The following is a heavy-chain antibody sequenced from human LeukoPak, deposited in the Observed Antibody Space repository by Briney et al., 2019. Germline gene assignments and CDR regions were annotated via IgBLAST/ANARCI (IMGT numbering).Heavy chain of an antibody. CDR1: GGSISSSTDY. D-gene: IGHD3-10*01. CDR2: IYYSGST. Sequence: SETLSLTCTVSGGSISSSTDYWGWIRQSPGKGLEWIGSIYYSGSTYYNPSLKSRVTISVDTSKNQFSLKLSSVTAADTAVYYCARAEGNYYGSGSYYGHFDYWGQGTLVTVSS. V-gene: IGHV4-39*07. CDR3: ARAEGNYYGSGSYYGHFDY. J-gene: IGHJ4*02.